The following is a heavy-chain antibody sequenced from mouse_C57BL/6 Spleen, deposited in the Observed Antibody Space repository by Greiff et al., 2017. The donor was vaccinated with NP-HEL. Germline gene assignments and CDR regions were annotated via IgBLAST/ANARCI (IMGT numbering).Heavy chain of an antibody. Sequence: EVKLMESGEGLVKPGGSLKLSCAASGFTFSSYAMSWVRQTPEKRLEWVAYISSGGDYIYYADTVKGRFTISRDNARNTLYLQMSSLKSEDTAMYYCTRDNYSPFAYWGQGTLVTVSA. V-gene: IGHV5-9-1*02. CDR3: TRDNYSPFAY. CDR1: GFTFSSYA. CDR2: ISSGGDYI. D-gene: IGHD1-3*01. J-gene: IGHJ3*01.